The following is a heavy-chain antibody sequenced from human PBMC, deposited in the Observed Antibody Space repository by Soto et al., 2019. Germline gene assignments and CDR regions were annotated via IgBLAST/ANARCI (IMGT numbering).Heavy chain of an antibody. Sequence: ASVKVSCKASGYTFTNYYIHWVRQAPGQGREWMGWMNPNSGNTGYAQKFQGRVTMTRNTSISTAYMELSSLRSEDTAVYYCARGDTAYSRIYGVDPWGQGTLVNVSS. D-gene: IGHD6-13*01. J-gene: IGHJ5*02. CDR2: MNPNSGNT. V-gene: IGHV1-8*02. CDR3: ARGDTAYSRIYGVDP. CDR1: GYTFTNYY.